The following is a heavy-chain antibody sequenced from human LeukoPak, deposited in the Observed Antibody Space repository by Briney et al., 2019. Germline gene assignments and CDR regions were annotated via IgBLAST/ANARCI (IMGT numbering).Heavy chain of an antibody. J-gene: IGHJ4*02. D-gene: IGHD6-13*01. CDR2: ISSSGSTI. CDR3: ARDCPSPGIAAAGLEKGDY. V-gene: IGHV3-11*01. Sequence: PGGSLRLSCAASGFTFSDYYMSWIRQAPGKGLEWVSYISSSGSTIYYADSVKGRFTISRDNAKNSLYLQMNSLRAEDTAVYYCARDCPSPGIAAAGLEKGDYWGQGTLVTVSS. CDR1: GFTFSDYY.